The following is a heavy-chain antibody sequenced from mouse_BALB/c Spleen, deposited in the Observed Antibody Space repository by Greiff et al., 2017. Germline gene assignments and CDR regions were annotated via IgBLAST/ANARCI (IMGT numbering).Heavy chain of an antibody. J-gene: IGHJ4*01. Sequence: QVQLQQSGAELVRPGPSVKISCKASGYTFTNYWLGWVQQRPGHGLEWIGDIYPGGGYTNDNEKFKGKATLTADTSSSTAYMQLSSLTSEDSAVYFCATQGVGNYYAMDYWGQGTSVTVSS. CDR2: IYPGGGYT. D-gene: IGHD2-1*01. V-gene: IGHV1-63*02. CDR1: GYTFTNYW. CDR3: ATQGVGNYYAMDY.